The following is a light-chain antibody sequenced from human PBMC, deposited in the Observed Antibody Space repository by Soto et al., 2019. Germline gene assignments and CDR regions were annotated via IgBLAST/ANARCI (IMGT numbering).Light chain of an antibody. CDR1: NIESKS. Sequence: SYELTQPPSVSVAPGKTAKITCGGNNIESKSVHWYQQKPGQAPVVVIYFDSDRPSGIPERFSGSNSGNTAPLTISRVEAGDEADYYCQVWDSSSDHWVFGGGTKLTVL. J-gene: IGLJ3*02. CDR2: FDS. V-gene: IGLV3-21*04. CDR3: QVWDSSSDHWV.